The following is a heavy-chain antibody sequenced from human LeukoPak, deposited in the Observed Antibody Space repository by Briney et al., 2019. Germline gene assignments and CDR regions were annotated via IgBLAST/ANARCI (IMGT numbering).Heavy chain of an antibody. J-gene: IGHJ6*03. V-gene: IGHV3-30*02. CDR1: GFIFNSFG. CDR2: IQFDESNR. D-gene: IGHD2-15*01. Sequence: GGSLRLSCAASGFIFNSFGMHWVRQAPGKGLEWVTFIQFDESNRYYADSVKGRFTISRDNSNNTLYLQIDSLRPEDTAVYYCAKQMVDRPQYYSMDVWGKGTTVTVSS. CDR3: AKQMVDRPQYYSMDV.